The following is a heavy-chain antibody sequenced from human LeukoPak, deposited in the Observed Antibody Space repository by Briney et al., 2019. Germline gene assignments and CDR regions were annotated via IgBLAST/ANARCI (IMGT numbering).Heavy chain of an antibody. V-gene: IGHV3-23*01. CDR3: AKVKQWLAYFDY. J-gene: IGHJ4*02. D-gene: IGHD6-19*01. CDR2: ISNSGGTT. Sequence: TGGSLRLSCAASGFTFSSYAMSWVRQAPGKGLEWVSTISNSGGTTYYADSVKGRFTISRDNSKNTLYLQMNSLRAEDTAVYYCAKVKQWLAYFDYWGQGTLVTVSS. CDR1: GFTFSSYA.